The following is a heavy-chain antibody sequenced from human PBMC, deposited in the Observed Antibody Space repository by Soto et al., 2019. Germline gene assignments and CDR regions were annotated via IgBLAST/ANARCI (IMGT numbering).Heavy chain of an antibody. CDR3: SKDRGIIVKAGDAFDV. CDR1: GFTLSMSA. J-gene: IGHJ3*01. Sequence: EVQLMESGGGLVQPGGSLRLSCAGSGFTLSMSAVSWVRQAPGKGLEWVSYISDSGDRTYYADSVKGRFTISRYRSKNKVSLQMNTLRAEETALYYCSKDRGIIVKAGDAFDVWGQGTMVTVSS. D-gene: IGHD3-16*02. V-gene: IGHV3-23*01. CDR2: ISDSGDRT.